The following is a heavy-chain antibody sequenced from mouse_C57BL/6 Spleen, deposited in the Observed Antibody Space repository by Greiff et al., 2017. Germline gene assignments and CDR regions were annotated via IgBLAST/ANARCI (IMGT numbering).Heavy chain of an antibody. CDR3: ARDGYYVRYFDV. CDR2: INPSNGGT. Sequence: QVHVKQPGTELVKPGASVKLSCKASGYTFTSYWMHWVKQRPGQGLEWIGNINPSNGGTNYNEKFKSKATLTVDKSSSTAYMQLSSLTSEDSAVYYCARDGYYVRYFDVWGTGTTVTVSS. V-gene: IGHV1-53*01. J-gene: IGHJ1*03. D-gene: IGHD2-3*01. CDR1: GYTFTSYW.